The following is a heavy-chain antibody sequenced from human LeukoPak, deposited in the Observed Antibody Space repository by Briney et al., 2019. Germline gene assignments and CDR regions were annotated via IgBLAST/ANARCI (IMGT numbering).Heavy chain of an antibody. V-gene: IGHV3-13*01. CDR2: IGTAGDT. CDR1: GLTFSSYD. D-gene: IGHD3-22*01. CDR3: ARGRRRDSSGYYYFFDY. J-gene: IGHJ4*02. Sequence: GGSLRLSCAASGLTFSSYDMHWVRQATGKGLEWVSAIGTAGDTYYPGSVKGRFNISRENAKNSLYLQMNRLRAGDTAVYYCARGRRRDSSGYYYFFDYWGQGTLVTVSS.